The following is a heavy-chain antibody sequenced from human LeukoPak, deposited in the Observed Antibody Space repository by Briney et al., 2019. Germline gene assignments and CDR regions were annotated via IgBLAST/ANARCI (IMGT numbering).Heavy chain of an antibody. D-gene: IGHD4-17*01. V-gene: IGHV3-23*01. CDR3: GRDPNGDYVGAFEF. CDR2: IGGSGTYA. CDR1: GFNFPSFA. Sequence: PGGSLRLSCVAPGFNFPSFAMRGVRLTPGKGREWVPSIGGSGTYARYADSVGGRFTVSRDNSKDTLYLQMDSLRAEDTAFYYCGRDPNGDYVGAFEFWGRGTLVSVSS. J-gene: IGHJ3*01.